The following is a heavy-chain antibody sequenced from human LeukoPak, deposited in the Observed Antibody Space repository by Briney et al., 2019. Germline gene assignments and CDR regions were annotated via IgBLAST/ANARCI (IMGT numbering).Heavy chain of an antibody. V-gene: IGHV3-69-1*01. CDR3: ARRSPNYYFDY. Sequence: GGSLRLSCAASGFTFSGFAMTWVRQAPGKGLEWVSSIGSDSKTHYSESVKGRFTISRDNAKNSPYLQMNSLRAEDTAVYYCARRSPNYYFDYWGQGTPVTVSS. J-gene: IGHJ4*02. CDR2: IGSDSKT. CDR1: GFTFSGFA.